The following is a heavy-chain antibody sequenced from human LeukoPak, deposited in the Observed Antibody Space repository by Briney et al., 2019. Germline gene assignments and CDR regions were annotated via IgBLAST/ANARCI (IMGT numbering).Heavy chain of an antibody. CDR3: ARTYNWNAAYFDY. D-gene: IGHD1-1*01. Sequence: PGGSLRLSCAASGFTVSSSYMSWVRQAPGKRLEWVSVIYIGGNTYYADSVKGRFTISRDNSQNTLYLQMNNLRAEDTAVYYCARTYNWNAAYFDYWGQGTLVTVAS. CDR2: IYIGGNT. V-gene: IGHV3-53*01. CDR1: GFTVSSSY. J-gene: IGHJ4*02.